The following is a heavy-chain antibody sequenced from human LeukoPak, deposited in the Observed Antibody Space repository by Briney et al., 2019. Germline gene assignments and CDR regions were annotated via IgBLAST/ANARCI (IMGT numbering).Heavy chain of an antibody. J-gene: IGHJ2*01. D-gene: IGHD4-23*01. Sequence: GESLKISCKGSGYSFTRNWIGWVRQMPGKGLEWMGIIYPGDSDTRYSPSFQGQVTISADKSINTAYLQWSSLKASDTAMYYCARRVVNNRNWYFNLWGRGTLVTVSS. CDR1: GYSFTRNW. CDR3: ARRVVNNRNWYFNL. V-gene: IGHV5-51*01. CDR2: IYPGDSDT.